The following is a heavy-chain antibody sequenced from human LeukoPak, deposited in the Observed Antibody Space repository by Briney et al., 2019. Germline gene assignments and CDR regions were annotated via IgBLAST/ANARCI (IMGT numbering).Heavy chain of an antibody. V-gene: IGHV4-59*01. CDR3: ARDTSGWAPFDY. J-gene: IGHJ4*02. CDR1: GGSISSYY. Sequence: SETLSLTCTVSGGSISSYYWSWIRQPPGKGLEWIGYIYYSGSTNYNPSLKSRVTISVDTSKNQFSLKLCSVTAEDTAVYYCARDTSGWAPFDYWGQGTLVTVSS. D-gene: IGHD6-19*01. CDR2: IYYSGST.